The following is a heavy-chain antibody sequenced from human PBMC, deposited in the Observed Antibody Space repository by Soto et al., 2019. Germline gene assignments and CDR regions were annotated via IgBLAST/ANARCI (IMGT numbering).Heavy chain of an antibody. Sequence: GGSLRLSCTASGFTYTTYSMHWVRQAPGKGLVWVSRINSDGRTTTYADSVKGRFTISRDNAKNTLYLQMNSLSAEDTAVYYCATVATGSYFWFDPWGQGTLVTVSS. J-gene: IGHJ5*02. V-gene: IGHV3-74*03. D-gene: IGHD1-26*01. CDR3: ATVATGSYFWFDP. CDR1: GFTYTTYS. CDR2: INSDGRTT.